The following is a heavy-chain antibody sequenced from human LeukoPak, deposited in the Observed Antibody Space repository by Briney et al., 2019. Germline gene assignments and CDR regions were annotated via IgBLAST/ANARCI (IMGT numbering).Heavy chain of an antibody. D-gene: IGHD3-16*02. CDR3: AKPLYPNYDYVWGSYRSPFDY. CDR2: ITGTSGST. CDR1: GFTFSSYA. Sequence: GASLRLSCAASGFTFSSYAMTWVRQAPGKGLEWLSAITGTSGSTFYADSVKGRFTISRDNSKDTLYLQMNSLRAEDTAVYYCAKPLYPNYDYVWGSYRSPFDYWGQGILVTVSS. J-gene: IGHJ4*02. V-gene: IGHV3-23*01.